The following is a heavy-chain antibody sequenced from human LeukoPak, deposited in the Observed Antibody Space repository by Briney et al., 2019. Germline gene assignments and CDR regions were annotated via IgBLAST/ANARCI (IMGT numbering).Heavy chain of an antibody. CDR2: IKQDGSEK. Sequence: GGSLRLSCAASGFTFSSYWMSWVRQAPGKGLEWVANIKQDGSEKYYVDSVKGRFTISRDNAKNSLYLQMNSLRAEDTAVYYCARLLRYFDWLTRDHYYYYMDVWGKGTTVTVSS. V-gene: IGHV3-7*01. CDR3: ARLLRYFDWLTRDHYYYYMDV. CDR1: GFTFSSYW. J-gene: IGHJ6*03. D-gene: IGHD3-9*01.